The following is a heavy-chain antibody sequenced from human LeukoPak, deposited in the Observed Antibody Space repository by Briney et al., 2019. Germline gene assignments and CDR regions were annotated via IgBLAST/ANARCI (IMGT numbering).Heavy chain of an antibody. CDR3: ARGGYSYGHSNWYFDL. V-gene: IGHV4-34*01. D-gene: IGHD5-18*01. CDR1: GGSFSGYY. CDR2: INHSGST. Sequence: SETLSLTCAVYGGSFSGYYWSWIRQPPGKGLEWIGEINHSGSTNYNPSLKSRVTISVDTSKNQFSLKLSSVTAADTAVYYCARGGYSYGHSNWYFDLWGRGTLVTVSA. J-gene: IGHJ2*01.